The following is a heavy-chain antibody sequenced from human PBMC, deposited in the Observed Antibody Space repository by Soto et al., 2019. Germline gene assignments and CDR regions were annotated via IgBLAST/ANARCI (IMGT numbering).Heavy chain of an antibody. CDR3: ARSAITLFGVVSIPPHYYSEMDV. D-gene: IGHD3-3*01. CDR1: GGTFHRYA. Sequence: QVHLVQSGAEVKKPGSSVKVSCKASGGTFHRYAISWVRQAPGQGLEWMGGIIPIFGIGNDAQRFQGRVTITADESTGTAYMELSSLRSEDTGVYYCARSAITLFGVVSIPPHYYSEMDVWGQGTTVTVSS. CDR2: IIPIFGIG. V-gene: IGHV1-69*01. J-gene: IGHJ6*02.